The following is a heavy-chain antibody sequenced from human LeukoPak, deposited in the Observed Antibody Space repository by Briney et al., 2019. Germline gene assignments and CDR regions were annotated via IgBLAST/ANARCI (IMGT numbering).Heavy chain of an antibody. CDR1: GGSFSGYY. J-gene: IGHJ4*02. V-gene: IGHV4-34*01. CDR2: INHSGST. D-gene: IGHD3-10*01. Sequence: SETLSLTCAVYGGSFSGYYWSWIRQPPGKGLEWIGEINHSGSTNYNPSLKSRVTISVDTSKNQFSLKLSSVTAADTAVYYCARRLWFREAKPFDYWGQGTLVTVSS. CDR3: ARRLWFREAKPFDY.